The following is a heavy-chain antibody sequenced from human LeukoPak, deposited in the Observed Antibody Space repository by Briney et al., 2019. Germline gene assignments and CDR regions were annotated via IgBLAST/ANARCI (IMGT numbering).Heavy chain of an antibody. CDR1: GFTFTKYW. D-gene: IGHD3-22*01. J-gene: IGHJ3*01. CDR3: ARGDYDDISGYYTDAFDV. Sequence: GGSLRLSCAVSGFTFTKYWMSWVRQTPGKGLEWVANIKHDGSEKFYVDSVKGRFTVSRDNAKNSLFLQMSSLRVEDTAVYYCARGDYDDISGYYTDAFDVWGRGTMVTVSS. CDR2: IKHDGSEK. V-gene: IGHV3-7*01.